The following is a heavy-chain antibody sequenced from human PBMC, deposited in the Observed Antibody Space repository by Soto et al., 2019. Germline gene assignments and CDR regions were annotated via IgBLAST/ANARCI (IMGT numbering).Heavy chain of an antibody. D-gene: IGHD3-10*01. V-gene: IGHV4-30-4*01. J-gene: IGHJ4*02. CDR2: IYYSGST. CDR3: ARLRGEYYFDY. CDR1: GGSISSGDYY. Sequence: QVQLQESGPGLVKPSQTLSLTCTVSGGSISSGDYYWSWIRQPPGKGLEWIGYIYYSGSTYYNPSLTSRVTLSVDTSKNQFSLKLSTVTAADTAVYYCARLRGEYYFDYWGQGTLVTVSS.